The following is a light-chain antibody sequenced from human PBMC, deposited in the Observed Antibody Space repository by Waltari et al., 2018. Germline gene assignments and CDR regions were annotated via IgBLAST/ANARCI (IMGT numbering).Light chain of an antibody. CDR1: KLGVKY. Sequence: SYEVTQPPSVSVSPGQTASLTCPGDKLGVKYASWYQQRPGQSPVLVIDRDKKRPSGFPERFSGSSSGNTATLPISGTQAMDEADYYCQAWDSTTRVFEAGTKVTVL. V-gene: IGLV3-1*01. CDR2: RDK. J-gene: IGLJ1*01. CDR3: QAWDSTTRV.